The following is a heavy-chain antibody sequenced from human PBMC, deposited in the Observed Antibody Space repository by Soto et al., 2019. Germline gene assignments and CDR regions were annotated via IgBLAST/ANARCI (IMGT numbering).Heavy chain of an antibody. CDR1: GYSFTSYW. CDR2: IYPGDSDT. J-gene: IGHJ6*02. CDR3: ARGVGTYYYDSSGTHGVFGMDV. Sequence: GESLKISCKGSGYSFTSYWIGWVRQMPGKGLEWMGIIYPGDSDTRYSPSLQGQVTISADKSISTAYLQWSSLKASDTAMYYCARGVGTYYYDSSGTHGVFGMDVWGQGTTVTAP. V-gene: IGHV5-51*01. D-gene: IGHD3-22*01.